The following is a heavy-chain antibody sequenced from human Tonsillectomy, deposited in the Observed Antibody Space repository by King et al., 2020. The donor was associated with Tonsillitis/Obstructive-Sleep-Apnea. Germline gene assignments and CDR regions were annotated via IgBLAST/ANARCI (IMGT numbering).Heavy chain of an antibody. Sequence: VQLQQWGAGLLKPSEPLSLPCAVYGGSFSGYYWSWIRQPPGKGLEWIGEINHSGSTNYNPSLKSRVTISVDTSKNQFSLKLSSVTAADTAVYYCARGRGCSSTSCYYYMDVWGKGTTVTVSS. D-gene: IGHD2-2*01. CDR2: INHSGST. CDR3: ARGRGCSSTSCYYYMDV. V-gene: IGHV4-34*01. J-gene: IGHJ6*03. CDR1: GGSFSGYY.